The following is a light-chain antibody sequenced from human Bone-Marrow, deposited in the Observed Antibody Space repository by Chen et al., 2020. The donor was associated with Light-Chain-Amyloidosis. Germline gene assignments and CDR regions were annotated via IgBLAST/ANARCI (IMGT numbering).Light chain of an antibody. CDR3: QQYYSAPYT. J-gene: IGKJ2*01. Sequence: DIVMTQSADSLAVSPGERATVTCKSSQSVLYSSKNKNYLSWYQQKPGQPPKLLIYWASIRESGVPDRFSGSGSGTDFTLTISRLQAEDVAVYYCQQYYSAPYTFGQGTKLEIK. CDR1: QSVLYSSKNKNY. V-gene: IGKV4-1*01. CDR2: WAS.